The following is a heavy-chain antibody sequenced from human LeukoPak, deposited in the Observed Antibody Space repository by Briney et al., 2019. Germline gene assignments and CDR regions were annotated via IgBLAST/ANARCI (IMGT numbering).Heavy chain of an antibody. J-gene: IGHJ6*03. V-gene: IGHV4-30-4*08. CDR3: AREPRGRDYDFWSGYDPPDYYYYMDV. CDR1: GGSISSGDYY. Sequence: SETLSLTCTVSGGSISSGDYYWSWIRQPPGKGLEWIGYIYYSGSTYYNPSLKRRVTIPVDTSKNQFSLKLSSVTAADTAVYYCAREPRGRDYDFWSGYDPPDYYYYMDVWGKGTTVTVSS. CDR2: IYYSGST. D-gene: IGHD3-3*01.